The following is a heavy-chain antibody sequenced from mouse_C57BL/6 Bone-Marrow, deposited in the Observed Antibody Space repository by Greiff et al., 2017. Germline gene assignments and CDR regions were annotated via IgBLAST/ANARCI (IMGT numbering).Heavy chain of an antibody. CDR1: GYTFTSYW. V-gene: IGHV1-69*01. D-gene: IGHD2-4*01. CDR2: IDPSDSYT. J-gene: IGHJ4*01. Sequence: QVQLQQPGAELVMPGASVKLSCKASGYTFTSYWMHWVKQRPGQGLEWIGEIDPSDSYTNYNQKFKGKSTLTVDKSSSTAYMQLSSLTSEDSAVYYCARVRLRRRRYAMDYWGQGTSVTVSS. CDR3: ARVRLRRRRYAMDY.